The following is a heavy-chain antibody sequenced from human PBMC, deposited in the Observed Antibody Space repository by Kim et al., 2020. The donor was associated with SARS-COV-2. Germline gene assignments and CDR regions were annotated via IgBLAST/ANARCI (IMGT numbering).Heavy chain of an antibody. Sequence: GGSLRLSCAASGFTFSSYAMSWVRQAPGKGLEWVPAISGSGGSTYYADSVKGRFTISRDNSKNTLYLQISSLRAEDSAVYYCAKVHSITGTLDYWVQGTLVTVSS. CDR2: ISGSGGST. D-gene: IGHD1-20*01. CDR1: GFTFSSYA. J-gene: IGHJ4*02. CDR3: AKVHSITGTLDY. V-gene: IGHV3-23*01.